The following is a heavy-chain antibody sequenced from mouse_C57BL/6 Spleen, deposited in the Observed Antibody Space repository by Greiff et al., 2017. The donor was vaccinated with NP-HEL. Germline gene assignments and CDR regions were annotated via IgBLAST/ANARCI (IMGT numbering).Heavy chain of an antibody. V-gene: IGHV1-64*01. CDR3: ATYDGYYENY. D-gene: IGHD2-3*01. CDR1: GYTFTSYW. J-gene: IGHJ4*01. Sequence: QVHVKQPGAELVKPGASVTLSCKASGYTFTSYWMHWVKQRPGQGLEWIGMIHPNSGSTNYNEKFKSKATLTVDKSSSTAYMQLSSLTSEDSAVYYCATYDGYYENYWGQGTSVTVSS. CDR2: IHPNSGST.